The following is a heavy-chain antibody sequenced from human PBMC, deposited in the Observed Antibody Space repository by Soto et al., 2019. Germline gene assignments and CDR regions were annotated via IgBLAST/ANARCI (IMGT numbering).Heavy chain of an antibody. CDR2: IIPILGIA. J-gene: IGHJ5*02. D-gene: IGHD3-9*01. V-gene: IGHV1-69*08. Sequence: QVQLVQSGAEVKKPGSSVKVSCKASGGTFSSYTISWVRQAPGQGLEWMGRIIPILGIANYAQKFQGRVTITADKSTSTAYMELSSLRSEDTAVYYCATDQNYDILTGPAGGNWFDPWGQGTLVTVSS. CDR3: ATDQNYDILTGPAGGNWFDP. CDR1: GGTFSSYT.